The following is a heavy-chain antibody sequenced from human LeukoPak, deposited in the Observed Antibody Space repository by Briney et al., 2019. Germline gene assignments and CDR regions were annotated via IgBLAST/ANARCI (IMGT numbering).Heavy chain of an antibody. V-gene: IGHV4-34*01. Sequence: SETLSLTCAVYGGSFSGYYWSWIRQPPGKGLEWIGEINHSGSTNYNPSLKSRVTISVDTSKNQFSLKLSSVTAADTAVYYCARAKGTVAGTLIAYWGQGTLVTVSS. D-gene: IGHD6-19*01. CDR1: GGSFSGYY. J-gene: IGHJ4*02. CDR3: ARAKGTVAGTLIAY. CDR2: INHSGST.